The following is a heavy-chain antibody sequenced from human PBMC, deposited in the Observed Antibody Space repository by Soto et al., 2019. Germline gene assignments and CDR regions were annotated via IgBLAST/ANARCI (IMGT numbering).Heavy chain of an antibody. V-gene: IGHV1-69*01. CDR1: GG. CDR2: FMPLFGTA. D-gene: IGHD2-2*02. J-gene: IGHJ4*02. CDR3: AREGRGKKAGYNGLVSLGY. Sequence: QVQLVQSGAEVKKPGSSVRVSCKASGGINWVRQAPGHGLEWMGGFMPLFGTADYAQRFQGRVTITADELTTTSYMELRSLRSDDTAVYYCAREGRGKKAGYNGLVSLGYWGQGTLVTVSS.